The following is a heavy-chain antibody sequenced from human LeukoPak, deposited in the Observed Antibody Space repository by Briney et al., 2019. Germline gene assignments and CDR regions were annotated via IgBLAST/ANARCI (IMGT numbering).Heavy chain of an antibody. CDR3: ARGGQLWFGELFKVNWFDL. CDR1: GGSFSGYY. CDR2: INHSGST. D-gene: IGHD3-10*01. J-gene: IGHJ5*02. V-gene: IGHV4-34*01. Sequence: PSETLSLTCAVYGGSFSGYYWSWIRQPPGKGLEWIGEINHSGSTNYNPSLKSRVTISVDTSKNQFSLKLSSETAADTAVYYCARGGQLWFGELFKVNWFDLWGQGTLVSVSS.